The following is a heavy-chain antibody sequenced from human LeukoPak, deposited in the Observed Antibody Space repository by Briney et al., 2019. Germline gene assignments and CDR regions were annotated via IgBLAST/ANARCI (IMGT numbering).Heavy chain of an antibody. D-gene: IGHD4-23*01. CDR3: ARDYGGHFDY. Sequence: GASVKVSCKASGYTFTSYYMHWVRQAPGQGLEWMGIINPSGGSTVYAQKLQGRVTMTTDTSTSTAYMELRSLRSDDTAVYYCARDYGGHFDYWGQGTLVTVSS. J-gene: IGHJ4*02. V-gene: IGHV1-46*01. CDR1: GYTFTSYY. CDR2: INPSGGST.